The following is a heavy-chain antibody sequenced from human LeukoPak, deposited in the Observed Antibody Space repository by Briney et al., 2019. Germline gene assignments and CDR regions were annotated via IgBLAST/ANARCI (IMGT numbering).Heavy chain of an antibody. D-gene: IGHD3-10*01. CDR3: AREGWFGEPPSHWFDP. CDR2: TYYVSKWFN. J-gene: IGHJ5*02. CDR1: GDSVSSNSAA. Sequence: SQTLSLTCAISGDSVSSNSAAWHWIRQSPSRGLEWLGRTYYVSKWFNDYAVSVKSRITITPDTSKNQFSLQLNSVTPEDTAVYYCAREGWFGEPPSHWFDPWGQGTLVTVSS. V-gene: IGHV6-1*01.